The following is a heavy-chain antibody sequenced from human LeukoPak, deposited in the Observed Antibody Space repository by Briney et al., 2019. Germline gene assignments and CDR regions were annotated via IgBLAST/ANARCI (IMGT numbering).Heavy chain of an antibody. Sequence: PGGSLRLSCAASGFTVSSNYMSWVRQAPGKGLEWVSVIYSGGSTYYADSVKGRFTISRHNSKNTLYLQMNSLKTEDTAVYYCATFWATAVVSGDSWGQGTLVTVSS. CDR1: GFTVSSNY. J-gene: IGHJ4*02. CDR3: ATFWATAVVSGDS. V-gene: IGHV3-53*01. D-gene: IGHD4-23*01. CDR2: IYSGGST.